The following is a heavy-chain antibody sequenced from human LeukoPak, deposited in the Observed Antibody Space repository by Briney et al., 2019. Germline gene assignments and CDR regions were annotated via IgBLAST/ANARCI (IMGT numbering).Heavy chain of an antibody. V-gene: IGHV4-30-2*01. CDR2: IYHSGST. CDR3: ARVGVTSDY. J-gene: IGHJ4*02. D-gene: IGHD3-10*01. CDR1: GGSISSGGYS. Sequence: PSETLSLTCAVSGGSISSGGYSWSWIRQPPGKGLEWIGYIYHSGSTYYNPSLKSRVTISVDRSKNQFSLKLSSVTAADTAVYYCARVGVTSDYWGQGTLVTVSS.